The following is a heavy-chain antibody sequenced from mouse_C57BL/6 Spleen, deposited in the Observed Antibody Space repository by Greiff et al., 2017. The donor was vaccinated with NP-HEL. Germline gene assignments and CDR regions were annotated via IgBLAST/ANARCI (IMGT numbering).Heavy chain of an antibody. J-gene: IGHJ2*01. CDR1: GYSFTGYY. Sequence: VQLQQSGPELVKPGASVKISCKASGYSFTGYYMNWVKQSPEKSLEWIGEINPSTGGTTYNQKFKAKATLTVDKASSTAYMELRSLTSEDSAVYYGTRRGYGSSYGGYFDYWGQGTTLTVSS. V-gene: IGHV1-42*01. CDR2: INPSTGGT. CDR3: TRRGYGSSYGGYFDY. D-gene: IGHD1-1*01.